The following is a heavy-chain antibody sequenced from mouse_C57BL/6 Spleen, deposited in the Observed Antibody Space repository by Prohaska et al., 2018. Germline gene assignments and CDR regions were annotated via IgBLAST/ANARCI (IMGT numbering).Heavy chain of an antibody. D-gene: IGHD1-2*01. V-gene: IGHV6-3*01. CDR1: GFTFSNYW. CDR2: IRLKSDNYAT. Sequence: EVKLEASGGGLVQPGGSMKLSCVASGFTFSNYWMNWVRQSPEKGFESLAQIRLKSDNYATHYAESVKGRVTISRDDSKSSVYLQMNNLRAEDTGIYYCTGGLSTGWYFDVWGTGTTVTVSS. J-gene: IGHJ1*03. CDR3: TGGLSTGWYFDV.